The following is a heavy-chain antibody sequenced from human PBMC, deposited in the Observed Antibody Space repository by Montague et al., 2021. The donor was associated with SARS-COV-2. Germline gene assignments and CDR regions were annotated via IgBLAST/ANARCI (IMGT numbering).Heavy chain of an antibody. J-gene: IGHJ4*02. CDR2: ISSSGTYI. CDR1: GFTFNTYS. V-gene: IGHV3-21*01. Sequence: SLRLSCAASGFTFNTYSMHWVRRAPGKGLEWVSSISSSGTYIYYADSVRGRFTISRDNAHNSLSLQLNSLRPEDTALYYCARDGVQFGDWPYYFAFWGQGTLVSV. D-gene: IGHD2-21*02. CDR3: ARDGVQFGDWPYYFAF.